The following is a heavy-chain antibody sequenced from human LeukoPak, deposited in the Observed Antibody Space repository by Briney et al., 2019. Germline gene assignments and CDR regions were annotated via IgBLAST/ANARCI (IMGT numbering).Heavy chain of an antibody. V-gene: IGHV1-69*13. D-gene: IGHD6-13*01. J-gene: IGHJ4*02. Sequence: ASVKVSCKASGGTFSSYAISWVRQAPGQGLEWMGGIIPIFGTANYAQKFQGRVTITADESTSTAYMELSSLRSEDTAVYYCAREAAALGSLDYWGQGTLVTVSS. CDR1: GGTFSSYA. CDR2: IIPIFGTA. CDR3: AREAAALGSLDY.